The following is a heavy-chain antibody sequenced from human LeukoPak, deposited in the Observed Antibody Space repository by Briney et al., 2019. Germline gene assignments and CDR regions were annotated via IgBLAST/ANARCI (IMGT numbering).Heavy chain of an antibody. J-gene: IGHJ4*02. D-gene: IGHD2-15*01. CDR3: TRRISGGSIDY. CDR1: GGSISSSSYF. CDR2: FYYSGST. Sequence: SETLSLTCTVSGGSISSSSYFWGRIRQPPGKGLEWIGSFYYSGSTYYNPSLKSRLTISVDTSKNQFSLNLNSVTAADTAVYYCTRRISGGSIDYWGQGTLVTVSS. V-gene: IGHV4-39*01.